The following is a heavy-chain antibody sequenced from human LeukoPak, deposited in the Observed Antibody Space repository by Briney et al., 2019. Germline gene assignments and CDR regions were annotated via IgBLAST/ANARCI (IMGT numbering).Heavy chain of an antibody. CDR2: IKSKTDGGTT. V-gene: IGHV3-15*01. Sequence: GGSLRLSCAASGFTFSNAWMNWVRQAPGKGREWVVRIKSKTDGGTTEYAAPVKGRFTISRDDSKNTLYLQMNSLKTEDTAVYYCTTGATRLLLEYWGQGTLVTVSS. CDR1: GFTFSNAW. J-gene: IGHJ4*02. D-gene: IGHD2/OR15-2a*01. CDR3: TTGATRLLLEY.